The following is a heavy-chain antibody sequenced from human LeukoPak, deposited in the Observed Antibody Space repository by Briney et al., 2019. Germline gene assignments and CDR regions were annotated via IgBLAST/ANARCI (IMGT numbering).Heavy chain of an antibody. J-gene: IGHJ3*02. CDR3: AAQGYCSGGSCPNDAFDI. D-gene: IGHD2-15*01. V-gene: IGHV3-66*01. CDR2: IYSGGST. CDR1: GFTVSSNH. Sequence: PRGSLRLSCAASGFTVSSNHMSWVRQAPGKGLEWVSVIYSGGSTYYADSATGRFTISRDNSKNTLSLQMNSLRAEDTAVYYCAAQGYCSGGSCPNDAFDIWGQGTMVTVSS.